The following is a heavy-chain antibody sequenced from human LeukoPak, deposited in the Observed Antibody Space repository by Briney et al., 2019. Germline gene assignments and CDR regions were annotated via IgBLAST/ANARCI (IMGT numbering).Heavy chain of an antibody. D-gene: IGHD4-23*01. V-gene: IGHV4-59*01. CDR2: VSCSGST. J-gene: IGHJ4*02. CDR3: ARDGAGYGGNDY. CDR1: GDSISNYY. Sequence: SETLSLTCTVSGDSISNYYWNWIRQPPGKGLEWIGHVSCSGSTNYNPSLKSRVTISVDTSKNQFSLKLSSVTAADTAVYYCARDGAGYGGNDYWGQGTLVTVSS.